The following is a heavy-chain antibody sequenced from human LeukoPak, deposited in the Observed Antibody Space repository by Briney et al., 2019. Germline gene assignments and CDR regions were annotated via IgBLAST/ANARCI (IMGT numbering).Heavy chain of an antibody. J-gene: IGHJ6*02. V-gene: IGHV3-33*01. Sequence: GRSLRLSCAASGFTFSSYGMHWVRQAPGKGLEWVAVIWYDGSNKYYADSVKGRFTISRDNSKNTLYLQMNSLRAEDTAVYYCARDPPQTYYDFWRVGDYYYYGMDVWGQGTTVTVSS. CDR3: ARDPPQTYYDFWRVGDYYYYGMDV. CDR2: IWYDGSNK. CDR1: GFTFSSYG. D-gene: IGHD3-3*01.